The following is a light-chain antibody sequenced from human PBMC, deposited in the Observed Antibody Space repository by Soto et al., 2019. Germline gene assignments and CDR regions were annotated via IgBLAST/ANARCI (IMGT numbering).Light chain of an antibody. V-gene: IGKV3-20*01. Sequence: EIVLTQSPGTLSLSPGERATLSCRASQSVDSNYLAWYQQRPGQAPRLLTHGASSRATGIPDRFSGSGSGTDLSLTISRLEPEDFAVYYCQHYSFSSYTFGQGTKLEIK. CDR2: GAS. CDR3: QHYSFSSYT. CDR1: QSVDSNY. J-gene: IGKJ2*01.